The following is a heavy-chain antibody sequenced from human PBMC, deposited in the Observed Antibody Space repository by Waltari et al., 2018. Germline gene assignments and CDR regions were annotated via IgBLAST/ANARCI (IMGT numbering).Heavy chain of an antibody. CDR2: INHSGST. J-gene: IGHJ5*02. CDR1: GGSFSGYY. D-gene: IGHD2-2*02. CDR3: ARHYTLRLGYCSSTSCYRGWFDP. V-gene: IGHV4-34*01. Sequence: QVQLQQWGAGLLKPSETLSLTCAVYGGSFSGYYWSWIRQPPGKGLEWVGEINHSGSTNYNPSLKSRVTIYVDTSKNQFSLKLSSVTAADTAVYYCARHYTLRLGYCSSTSCYRGWFDPWGQGTLVTVSS.